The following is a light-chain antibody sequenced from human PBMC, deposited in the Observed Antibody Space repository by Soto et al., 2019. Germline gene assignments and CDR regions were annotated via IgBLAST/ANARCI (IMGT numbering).Light chain of an antibody. Sequence: EIMMTQSPANVSVFPGERATLSCRASQSIDSDLAWYQQKPGHVPRLLIYGASTRATGVPARFSGSGSGTEFTLTIISLQSDDLEIYYGQQYSPWRTCGPGTKVDIK. V-gene: IGKV3-15*01. CDR3: QQYSPWRT. J-gene: IGKJ1*01. CDR1: QSIDSD. CDR2: GAS.